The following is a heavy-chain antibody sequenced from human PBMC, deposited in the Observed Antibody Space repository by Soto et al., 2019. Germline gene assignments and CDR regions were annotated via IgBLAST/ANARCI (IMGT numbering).Heavy chain of an antibody. Sequence: PGESLKISCRGSGYTFTSYWIGWVRQMHGKGLKCMGIIYPGDSDTRDSSYFQGQVTISADKSISTAYLQWCSLKASDTAMYYCARTAAAGKYYYGMDVWGQGTTVTVSS. V-gene: IGHV5-51*01. J-gene: IGHJ6*02. CDR3: ARTAAAGKYYYGMDV. CDR2: IYPGDSDT. CDR1: GYTFTSYW. D-gene: IGHD6-13*01.